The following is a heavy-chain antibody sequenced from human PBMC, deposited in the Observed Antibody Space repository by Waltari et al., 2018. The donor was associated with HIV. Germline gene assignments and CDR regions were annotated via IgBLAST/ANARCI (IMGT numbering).Heavy chain of an antibody. D-gene: IGHD2-15*01. J-gene: IGHJ5*02. Sequence: EVQLVESGGGLVKPGGSLRLSCSAAGFPFSSSSRSWVRHAPGKGLEWVSSIDSGNSYLNYADSVRGRFTISRDNAKNSLFLQLNSLRVEDTAFYYCARFDGGGSGVYHWGQGTLVTVSS. V-gene: IGHV3-21*01. CDR1: GFPFSSSS. CDR3: ARFDGGGSGVYH. CDR2: IDSGNSYL.